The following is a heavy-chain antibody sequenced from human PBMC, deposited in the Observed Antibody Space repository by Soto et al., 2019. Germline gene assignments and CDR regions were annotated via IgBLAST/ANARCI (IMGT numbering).Heavy chain of an antibody. J-gene: IGHJ4*02. CDR1: GGSISSYY. D-gene: IGHD3-9*01. CDR2: IYYSGST. Sequence: PSETLSLTCTVSGGSISSYYWSWIRQPPGKGLEWIGYIYYSGSTNYNPSLKSRVTISVDTSKNQFSLKLSSVTAADTAVYYCAREEYDILTGYYILDYWGQGTLVTVSS. CDR3: AREEYDILTGYYILDY. V-gene: IGHV4-59*01.